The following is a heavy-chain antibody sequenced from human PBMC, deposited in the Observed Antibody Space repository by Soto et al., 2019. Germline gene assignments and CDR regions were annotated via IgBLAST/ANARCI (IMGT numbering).Heavy chain of an antibody. V-gene: IGHV1-69*13. CDR1: GGTFSSYA. D-gene: IGHD6-13*01. J-gene: IGHJ5*02. Sequence: GXSVKVSCKASGGTFSSYAISWVRQAPGQGLEWMGGIIPIFGTANYAQKFQGRVTITADESTSTAYMELSSLRSEDTAVYYCARGRIAADGGSPFNWFDPWGQGTLVTVSS. CDR2: IIPIFGTA. CDR3: ARGRIAADGGSPFNWFDP.